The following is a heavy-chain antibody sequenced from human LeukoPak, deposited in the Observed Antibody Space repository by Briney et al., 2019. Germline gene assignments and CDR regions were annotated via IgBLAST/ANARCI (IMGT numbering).Heavy chain of an antibody. CDR3: ARDNGDYSFYY. Sequence: GGSLRLSCAASGFTFSSYEMNWVRQAPGKGLEWVSYISSSGSTIYYADSVKGRFTISRDNAKNSLYLQMNSLRAEDTAVYHCARDNGDYSFYYWGQGTLVTVSS. CDR1: GFTFSSYE. CDR2: ISSSGSTI. V-gene: IGHV3-48*03. J-gene: IGHJ4*02. D-gene: IGHD4-17*01.